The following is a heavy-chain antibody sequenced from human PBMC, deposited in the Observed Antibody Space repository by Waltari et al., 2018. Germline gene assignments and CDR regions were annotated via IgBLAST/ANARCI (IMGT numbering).Heavy chain of an antibody. V-gene: IGHV4-38-2*02. D-gene: IGHD3-3*01. CDR2: IYHSGST. Sequence: QVQLQESGPGLVKPSETLSLTCTVSGYSITSGYYWGWIRQPPGKGLEWIGSIYHSGSTYYNPSLKSRVTISVDTSKNQFSLKLSSVTAADTAVYYCARAPVRITIFGVVTWGQGTLVTVSS. CDR3: ARAPVRITIFGVVT. J-gene: IGHJ4*02. CDR1: GYSITSGYY.